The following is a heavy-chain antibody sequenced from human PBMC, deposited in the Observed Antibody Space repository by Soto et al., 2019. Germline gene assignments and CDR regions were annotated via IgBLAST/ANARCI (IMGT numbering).Heavy chain of an antibody. D-gene: IGHD3-10*01. J-gene: IGHJ6*02. Sequence: GESLKISCKGSGYSFTSYWISWVRQMPGKGLEWMGRIDPSDSYTNYSPSFQGHVTISADKSISTAYLQWSSLKASDTAMYYCARRYGLGELSPGMDVWGQGTTVTVSS. CDR1: GYSFTSYW. V-gene: IGHV5-10-1*01. CDR3: ARRYGLGELSPGMDV. CDR2: IDPSDSYT.